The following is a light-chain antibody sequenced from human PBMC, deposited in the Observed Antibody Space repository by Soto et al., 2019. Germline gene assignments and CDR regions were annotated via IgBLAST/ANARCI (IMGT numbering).Light chain of an antibody. CDR3: QLYNNWPRT. CDR2: GAS. Sequence: ERVMTQSPATLSVSPGERATFSCRASQSVSSSLACHRQKPGQPPRLLIFGASTRATGIPARFSGSGSGTDFTLTISSRQSEDFAVYYCQLYNNWPRTFGQGTKVEIK. V-gene: IGKV3D-15*01. CDR1: QSVSSS. J-gene: IGKJ1*01.